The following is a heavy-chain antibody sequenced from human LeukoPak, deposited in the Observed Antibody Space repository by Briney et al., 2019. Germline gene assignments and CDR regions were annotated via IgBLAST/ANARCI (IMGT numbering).Heavy chain of an antibody. Sequence: ASVKVSCMASGYTFTSYAMHWVRQAPGQRLEWMGWINAGNGNTKYSQKFQGRVTITRDTSASTAYMELSSLRSEDTAVYYCARDNRMVRGVIISPLGYWGQGTLVTVSS. CDR1: GYTFTSYA. D-gene: IGHD3-10*01. CDR2: INAGNGNT. J-gene: IGHJ4*02. CDR3: ARDNRMVRGVIISPLGY. V-gene: IGHV1-3*01.